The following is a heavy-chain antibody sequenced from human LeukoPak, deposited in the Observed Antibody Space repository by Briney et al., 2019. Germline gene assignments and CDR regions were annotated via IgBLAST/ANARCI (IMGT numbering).Heavy chain of an antibody. V-gene: IGHV1-18*01. Sequence: GASVKVSRKASGYSFTSYGISWVRQAPGQGLEWMGWISAHNGNTKYAQEVQGRVTMTTDTSTSTAYMEMRSLRSDDTAVYYCARGLGNYFHFWGQGTLVTVSS. CDR2: ISAHNGNT. D-gene: IGHD3-10*01. CDR3: ARGLGNYFHF. J-gene: IGHJ4*02. CDR1: GYSFTSYG.